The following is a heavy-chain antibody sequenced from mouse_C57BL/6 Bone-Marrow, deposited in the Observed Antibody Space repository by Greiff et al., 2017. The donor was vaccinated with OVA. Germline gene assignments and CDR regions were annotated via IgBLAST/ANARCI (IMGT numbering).Heavy chain of an antibody. V-gene: IGHV12-3*01. J-gene: IGHJ3*01. CDR2: ITHSGET. CDR1: GFPITSGYY. Sequence: VQRVESGPGLVKPSQSLFLTCSITGFPITSGYYWIWIRQSPGKPLEWMGYITHSGETFYNPSPQSPISITRETSKNQFFLQLNSVTTEDTAMYYCAGDIYYGNYEFAYWGQGTLVTVSA. CDR3: AGDIYYGNYEFAY. D-gene: IGHD2-1*01.